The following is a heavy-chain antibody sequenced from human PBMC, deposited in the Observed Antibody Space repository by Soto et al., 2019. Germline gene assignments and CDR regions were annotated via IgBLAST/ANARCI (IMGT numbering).Heavy chain of an antibody. D-gene: IGHD2-21*02. V-gene: IGHV1-69*13. CDR2: IIPIFGTA. CDR3: ARAVVSALLGEDIVVVTATAEYFQH. J-gene: IGHJ1*01. CDR1: GGTFSSYA. Sequence: SVKVSCKASGGTFSSYAISWVRQAPGQGLEWMGGIIPIFGTANYAQKFQGRVTITADASTSTAYMELSSLRSEDTAVYYCARAVVSALLGEDIVVVTATAEYFQHWGQGTLVTVSS.